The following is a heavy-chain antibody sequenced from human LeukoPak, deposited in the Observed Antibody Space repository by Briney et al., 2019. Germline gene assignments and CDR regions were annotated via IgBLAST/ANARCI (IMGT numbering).Heavy chain of an antibody. CDR3: AKDRLYCSSTSCSWYYYGMDV. V-gene: IGHV3-30*18. CDR1: GFTFSSYG. J-gene: IGHJ6*02. D-gene: IGHD2-2*01. CDR2: ISYDGSNK. Sequence: PGGSLRLSCAASGFTFSSYGMHWVRQAPGKGLEWVAVISYDGSNKYYADSVKGRSTISRDNSKNTLYLQMNSLRAEDTAVYYCAKDRLYCSSTSCSWYYYGMDVWGQGTTVTVSS.